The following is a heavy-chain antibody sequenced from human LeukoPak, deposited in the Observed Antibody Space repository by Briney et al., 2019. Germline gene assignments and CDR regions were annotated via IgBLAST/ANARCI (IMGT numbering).Heavy chain of an antibody. Sequence: GESLKISCKGSGYSFTNYWIGWVRQMPGKGLEWMGIIYPGDSDTRYGPSFQGQVTISADKSISTAYLQWSSLKASDTAMNYCARHRGYYNLDFDLWGRGTLVTVSS. V-gene: IGHV5-51*01. J-gene: IGHJ2*01. D-gene: IGHD5-24*01. CDR2: IYPGDSDT. CDR3: ARHRGYYNLDFDL. CDR1: GYSFTNYW.